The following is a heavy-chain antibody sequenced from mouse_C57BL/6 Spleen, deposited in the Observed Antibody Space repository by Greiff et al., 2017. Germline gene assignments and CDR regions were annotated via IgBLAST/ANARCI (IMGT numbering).Heavy chain of an antibody. CDR1: GYTFTRYW. CDR3: ARGGSSRAWFAY. CDR2: IDPNSGGN. J-gene: IGHJ3*01. Sequence: VKQSCKAPGYTFTRYWMPWVKSRPGCGLEWIGRIDPNSGGNKYNKKFKSKATLTVDKPSSTAYMQISSLTSEDSAVYYCARGGSSRAWFAYWGQGTLVTVSA. V-gene: IGHV1-72*01. D-gene: IGHD1-1*01.